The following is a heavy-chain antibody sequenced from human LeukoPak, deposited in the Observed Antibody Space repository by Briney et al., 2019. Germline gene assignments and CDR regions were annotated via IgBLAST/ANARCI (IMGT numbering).Heavy chain of an antibody. J-gene: IGHJ4*02. CDR3: ARYRPGTTRGFDY. Sequence: GESLQISCTGSGYSFTSYWIGWVRQMPGKGLEWMGIIYPGDSDTRYSPSFQGQVTISDDKSISTAYLQWSSLTAPDTAMYYCARYRPGTTRGFDYWGQGTLVTVSS. D-gene: IGHD1-7*01. CDR2: IYPGDSDT. CDR1: GYSFTSYW. V-gene: IGHV5-51*01.